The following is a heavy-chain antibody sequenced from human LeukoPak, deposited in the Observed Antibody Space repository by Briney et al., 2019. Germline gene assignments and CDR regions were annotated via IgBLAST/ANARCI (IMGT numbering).Heavy chain of an antibody. Sequence: GGSLRLSCAASGFTVSNNYMSWVRQAPGKGLEWVSIIYSGGSTYYADSVKGRFTISRDTSKNILFLQMNTLRAEDTAIYYCAKDRTAGASYWYFDLWGRGTLVTVSS. D-gene: IGHD1-26*01. J-gene: IGHJ2*01. CDR3: AKDRTAGASYWYFDL. CDR2: IYSGGST. CDR1: GFTVSNNY. V-gene: IGHV3-53*01.